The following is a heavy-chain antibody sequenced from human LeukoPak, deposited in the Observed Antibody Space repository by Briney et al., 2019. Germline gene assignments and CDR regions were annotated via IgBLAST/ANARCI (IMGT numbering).Heavy chain of an antibody. CDR3: ARAGYCSSTTCYDWFDP. CDR2: INPNSGGT. D-gene: IGHD2-2*03. Sequence: ASVKVSCKASGYTFTGYYMHWVRQAPGQGLEWMGWINPNSGGTNYAQKFQGRVTMTRDTSISTAYMELSRLRSDDTAVYYCARAGYCSSTTCYDWFDPWGQGTLVTDSS. V-gene: IGHV1-2*02. J-gene: IGHJ5*02. CDR1: GYTFTGYY.